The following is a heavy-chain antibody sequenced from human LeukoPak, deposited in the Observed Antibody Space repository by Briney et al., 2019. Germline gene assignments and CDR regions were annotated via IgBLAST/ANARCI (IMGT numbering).Heavy chain of an antibody. V-gene: IGHV4-59*08. CDR2: IYYSGST. D-gene: IGHD7-27*01. CDR1: GGSISSYY. Sequence: SETLSLTCTVSGGSISSYYWSWIRQPPGKGLEWIGYIYYSGSTNYNPSLKSRVTISVDTSKNQFSLKLSCVTAADTAVYYCASPGADGAFDIWGQGTMVTVSS. J-gene: IGHJ3*02. CDR3: ASPGADGAFDI.